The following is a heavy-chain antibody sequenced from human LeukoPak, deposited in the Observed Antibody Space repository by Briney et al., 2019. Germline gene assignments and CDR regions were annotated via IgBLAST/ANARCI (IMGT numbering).Heavy chain of an antibody. V-gene: IGHV3-23*01. CDR1: GFTFGSYA. CDR2: ISGSGGST. J-gene: IGHJ4*02. CDR3: AKATGYDYVWGSYRPPLDY. D-gene: IGHD3-16*02. Sequence: GGSLRLSCAASGFTFGSYAMSWVRQAPGKGLEWVSAISGSGGSTYYADSVKGRFTISRDNSKNTLYLQMNSLRAEDTAVYYCAKATGYDYVWGSYRPPLDYWGQGTLVTVSS.